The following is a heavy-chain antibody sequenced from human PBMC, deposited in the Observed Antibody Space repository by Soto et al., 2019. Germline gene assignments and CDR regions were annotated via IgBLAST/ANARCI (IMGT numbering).Heavy chain of an antibody. V-gene: IGHV1-2*04. Sequence: ASVKVSCKASGYTFTGYYMHWVRQAPGQGLEWMGWINPNSGGTNYAQKFQGWVTMTRDTSISTAHMELSRLRSDDTAVYYCARDNGYYYGSGSYYNLEYYFDYWGQGTLVTVSS. CDR2: INPNSGGT. CDR3: ARDNGYYYGSGSYYNLEYYFDY. D-gene: IGHD3-10*01. CDR1: GYTFTGYY. J-gene: IGHJ4*02.